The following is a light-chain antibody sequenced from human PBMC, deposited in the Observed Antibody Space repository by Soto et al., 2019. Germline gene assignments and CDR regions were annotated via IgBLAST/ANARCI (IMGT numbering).Light chain of an antibody. J-gene: IGKJ1*01. CDR3: QQYNNWPPAT. CDR2: GAS. Sequence: AQCQGTLSGSPRKIATLSCSASQTVSSSYLAWYQQKPGQAPRLLIYGASTRATGIPARFSGSGSGTEFTLTISSLQSEDFAVYYCQQYNNWPPATFGQGTKVDIK. V-gene: IGKV3-15*01. CDR1: QTVSSSY.